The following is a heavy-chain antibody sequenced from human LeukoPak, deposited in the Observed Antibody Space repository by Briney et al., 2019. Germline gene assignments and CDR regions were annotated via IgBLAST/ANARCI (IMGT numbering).Heavy chain of an antibody. Sequence: ASVKVSCKVSGYTLTELSMHWVRQAPGKGLEWMGGFDPEDGETIYAQKFQGRVTMTEDTSTDTAYMELSSLRSEDTAVYYCATDQKLLGPDCCGMDVWGQGTTVTVSS. CDR1: GYTLTELS. D-gene: IGHD2-15*01. CDR3: ATDQKLLGPDCCGMDV. CDR2: FDPEDGET. V-gene: IGHV1-24*01. J-gene: IGHJ6*02.